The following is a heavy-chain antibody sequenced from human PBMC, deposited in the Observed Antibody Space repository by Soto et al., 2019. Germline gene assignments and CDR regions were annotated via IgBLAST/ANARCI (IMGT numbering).Heavy chain of an antibody. CDR3: AKAEYTAALPGL. V-gene: IGHV3-74*01. J-gene: IGHJ4*02. CDR2: IEDDGRRT. CDR1: GFIFSTHW. Sequence: EVQLVESGGGLVQPGGSLRLSCEASGFIFSTHWVHWVRQVPGKGLDWVARIEDDGRRTDYADSVKGRFTISRDNAKSTLFLQLNNLRVEDTATYHCAKAEYTAALPGLWGRGTLVTVSS. D-gene: IGHD2-15*01.